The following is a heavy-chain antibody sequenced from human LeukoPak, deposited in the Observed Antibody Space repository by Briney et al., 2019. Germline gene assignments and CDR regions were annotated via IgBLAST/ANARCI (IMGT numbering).Heavy chain of an antibody. V-gene: IGHV4-59*01. CDR3: ARDGSLEQVHAFDV. CDR1: GASITTYF. Sequence: SETLSLTCTVSGASITTYFWSWIRQPPGKGLEWIAYIHYTEHSNYNPSLKSRVTLSVDTSKNQVSLMLTSVTAADTAVYYCARDGSLEQVHAFDVWGQGTMVTVSS. J-gene: IGHJ3*01. CDR2: IHYTEHS. D-gene: IGHD1/OR15-1a*01.